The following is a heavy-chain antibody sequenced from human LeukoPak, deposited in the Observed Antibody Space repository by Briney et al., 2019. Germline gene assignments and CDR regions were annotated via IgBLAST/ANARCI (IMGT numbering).Heavy chain of an antibody. CDR1: GFTFSDHY. J-gene: IGHJ4*02. Sequence: GGSLRLSCAASGFTFSDHYMDWVRQAPGKGLEWVANIKQDGSEKYYVDSVKGRFTISRDNAKNSLYLQMNSLRAEDTAVYYCAKGESGWDLDYWGQGTLVTVSS. CDR2: IKQDGSEK. V-gene: IGHV3-7*01. D-gene: IGHD6-19*01. CDR3: AKGESGWDLDY.